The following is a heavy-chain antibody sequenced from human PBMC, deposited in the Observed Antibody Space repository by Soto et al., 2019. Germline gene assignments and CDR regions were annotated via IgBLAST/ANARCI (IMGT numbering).Heavy chain of an antibody. Sequence: ASVKVSCKASGYTFTSYGISWVRQAPGQGLEWMGWISAYNGNTNYAQKLQGRVTMTTDTSTSTAYMELRSLRSDDTAVYYCAKDWSNWSQYTSGYWGQGTLVTGSS. V-gene: IGHV1-18*01. D-gene: IGHD1-20*01. CDR2: ISAYNGNT. CDR3: AKDWSNWSQYTSGY. J-gene: IGHJ4*02. CDR1: GYTFTSYG.